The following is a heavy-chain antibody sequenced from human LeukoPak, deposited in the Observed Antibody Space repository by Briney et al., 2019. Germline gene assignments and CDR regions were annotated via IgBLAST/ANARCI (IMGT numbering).Heavy chain of an antibody. J-gene: IGHJ5*02. Sequence: SETLSLTCTVSGGSISSSSYYWGWIRQPPGKGLEWIGSIYYSGSTYYNPSLKSRVTISVDTSKNQFSLKLSSVTAADTAVYYCARGLTPTIVGATLPPTSRWFDPWGQGTLVTVSS. CDR3: ARGLTPTIVGATLPPTSRWFDP. CDR1: GGSISSSSYY. D-gene: IGHD1-26*01. CDR2: IYYSGST. V-gene: IGHV4-39*01.